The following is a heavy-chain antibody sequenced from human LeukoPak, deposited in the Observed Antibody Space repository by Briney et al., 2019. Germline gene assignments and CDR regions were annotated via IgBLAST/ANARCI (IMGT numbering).Heavy chain of an antibody. CDR3: AREVVPAAMSAFDI. CDR2: MNPNSGNT. D-gene: IGHD2-2*01. Sequence: GASVKVSCKASGYTFTSYDINWVRQATGQGLEWMGWMNPNSGNTGYAQKFQGRVTITADESTSTAYMELSSLRSEDTAVYYCAREVVPAAMSAFDIWGQGTMVTVSS. CDR1: GYTFTSYD. V-gene: IGHV1-8*01. J-gene: IGHJ3*02.